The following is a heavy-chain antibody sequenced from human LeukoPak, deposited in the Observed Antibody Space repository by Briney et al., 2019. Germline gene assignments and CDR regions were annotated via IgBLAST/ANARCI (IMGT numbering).Heavy chain of an antibody. D-gene: IGHD3-10*01. V-gene: IGHV1-2*02. CDR2: ISPNSVEK. Sequence: ASVKVSCKASGYTFSDYYMHWVRQAPAQGLEWMGWISPNSVEKVYAQKFQGRVTITRDTSISTAYMELSRLRSDDTAVYFCAREGTPSAYYDSGSYHKSDWFDPWGQGTLVTVSS. J-gene: IGHJ5*02. CDR1: GYTFSDYY. CDR3: AREGTPSAYYDSGSYHKSDWFDP.